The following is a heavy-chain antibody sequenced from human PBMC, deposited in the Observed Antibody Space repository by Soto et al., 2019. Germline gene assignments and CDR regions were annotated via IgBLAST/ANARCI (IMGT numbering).Heavy chain of an antibody. Sequence: QVQLQQWGAGLLKPSETLSLTCAVFGGSVNSGNYYWSWIRQLPGKGLEWIGEMCHSGGTRFNPYLKSRVTISVDTATNQFYLTMSSGTVTDAALYDCARVERGTATTVVDAFDIWGPGTMVTVSS. J-gene: IGHJ3*02. CDR2: MCHSGGT. V-gene: IGHV4-34*01. D-gene: IGHD1-1*01. CDR1: GGSVNSGNYY. CDR3: ARVERGTATTVVDAFDI.